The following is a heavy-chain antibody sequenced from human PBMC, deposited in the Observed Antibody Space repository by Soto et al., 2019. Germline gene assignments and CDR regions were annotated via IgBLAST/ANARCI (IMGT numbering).Heavy chain of an antibody. CDR2: IYYSGST. J-gene: IGHJ4*02. D-gene: IGHD3-22*01. Sequence: WETLSLTCTVSGGSISSSSYYWGWIRQPPGKGLEWIGSIYYSGSTYYNPSLKSRVTISVDTSKNQFSLKLSSVTAADTAVYYCARGNYYDLYYFDYWGQGTLVTVSS. CDR1: GGSISSSSYY. V-gene: IGHV4-39*01. CDR3: ARGNYYDLYYFDY.